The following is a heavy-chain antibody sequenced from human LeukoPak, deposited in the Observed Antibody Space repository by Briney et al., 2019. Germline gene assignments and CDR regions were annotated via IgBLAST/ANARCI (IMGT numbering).Heavy chain of an antibody. CDR2: VSSSGAYI. J-gene: IGHJ4*02. Sequence: ETLSLTCTVSGDSISNSGYSWGWIRQPPGKGLEWVASVSSSGAYIYYADLMEGRFTISRDNAKNSLILQMNSLRAEDTAVYYCARGVGNYRYYFDSWGQGTLVTVSS. V-gene: IGHV3-21*01. D-gene: IGHD3-22*01. CDR3: ARGVGNYRYYFDS. CDR1: GDSISNSGYS.